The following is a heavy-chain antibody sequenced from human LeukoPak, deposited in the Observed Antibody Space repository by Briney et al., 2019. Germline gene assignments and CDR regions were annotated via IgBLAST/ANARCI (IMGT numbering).Heavy chain of an antibody. J-gene: IGHJ3*02. CDR3: ARFWRVGVSTGDAFHI. D-gene: IGHD1-26*01. Sequence: PSETLSLTCTVSGGSISSGSYYWSWIRQPAGKGLEWIGYIYYSGSTNYNPSLKSRVTISVDTSKNQFSLKLRSVTAADTAVYYCARFWRVGVSTGDAFHIWGQGTMVAVSS. V-gene: IGHV4-61*10. CDR2: IYYSGST. CDR1: GGSISSGSYY.